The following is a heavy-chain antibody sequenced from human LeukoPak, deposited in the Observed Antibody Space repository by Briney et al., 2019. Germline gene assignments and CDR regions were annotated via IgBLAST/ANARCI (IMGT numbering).Heavy chain of an antibody. CDR2: ISSSSSYI. J-gene: IGHJ6*02. Sequence: GGSLRLSCAASGFTFSSNHMGWFRQAPGKGLEWVSSISSSSSYIYYADSVKGRFTISRDNAKNSLYLQMNSLRAEDTAVYYCARDVEGDYDILTGDYGMDVWGQGTTVTVSS. CDR3: ARDVEGDYDILTGDYGMDV. CDR1: GFTFSSNH. D-gene: IGHD3-9*01. V-gene: IGHV3-21*01.